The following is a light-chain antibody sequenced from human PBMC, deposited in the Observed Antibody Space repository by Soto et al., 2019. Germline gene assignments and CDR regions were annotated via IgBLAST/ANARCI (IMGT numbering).Light chain of an antibody. J-gene: IGKJ2*01. Sequence: DIEMAQSPARLSASVWYRVTIAVLASQSISSWLAWYQQKPGKAPKLLIYDASSLESGVPSRFSRSGSGTEFTLKIRSLQPDDFETYYSKHYNSYTYHFAQGTXVEIK. CDR1: QSISSW. CDR2: DAS. CDR3: KHYNSYTYH. V-gene: IGKV1-5*01.